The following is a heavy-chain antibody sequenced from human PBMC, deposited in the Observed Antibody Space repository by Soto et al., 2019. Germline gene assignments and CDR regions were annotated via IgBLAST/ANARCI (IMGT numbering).Heavy chain of an antibody. Sequence: EVQLVESGGGLVQPGGSLRLSCAASGFTFNTYWMTWVRQAPGKGLEWVANMKQDGSETYCVDSVKGRFTISRDNAKNSLYLQMTSLSAEDAAVYYWARDPPYGSGTSQTDGIDVRGQGTTVTVSS. CDR3: ARDPPYGSGTSQTDGIDV. J-gene: IGHJ6*02. V-gene: IGHV3-7*04. D-gene: IGHD3-10*01. CDR1: GFTFNTYW. CDR2: MKQDGSET.